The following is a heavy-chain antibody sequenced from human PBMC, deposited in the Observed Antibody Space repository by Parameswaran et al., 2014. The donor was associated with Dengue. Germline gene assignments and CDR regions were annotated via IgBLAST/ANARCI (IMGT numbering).Heavy chain of an antibody. CDR2: IYSGGST. D-gene: IGHD2-2*03. V-gene: IGHV3-53*01. CDR3: ARDGYCSSTSCYRFNGMDV. J-gene: IGHJ6*02. Sequence: RWIRQPPGKGLEWVSVIYSGGSTYYADSVKGRFTISRDNSKNTLYLQMNSLRAEDTAVYYCARDGYCSSTSCYRFNGMDVWGQGTTVTVSS.